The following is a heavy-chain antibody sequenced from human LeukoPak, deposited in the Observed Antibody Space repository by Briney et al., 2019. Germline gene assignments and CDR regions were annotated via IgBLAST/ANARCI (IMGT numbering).Heavy chain of an antibody. J-gene: IGHJ4*02. CDR3: ARLVYSSSWHFDY. Sequence: SETLSLTCTVSGGSISSSSYYWGWIRQPPGKGLEWIGSAYYSGRTYYNPSLKSRVTISVDTSKNQFSLKVSSVTAADTAVYYCARLVYSSSWHFDYWGQGTLVTVSS. CDR1: GGSISSSSYY. D-gene: IGHD6-13*01. CDR2: AYYSGRT. V-gene: IGHV4-39*01.